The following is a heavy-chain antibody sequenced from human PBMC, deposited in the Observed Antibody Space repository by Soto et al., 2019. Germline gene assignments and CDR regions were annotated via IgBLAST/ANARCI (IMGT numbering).Heavy chain of an antibody. D-gene: IGHD5-18*01. CDR2: INHSGST. CDR3: ARGPPGSYGYIGYYYYGMDV. CDR1: GGSFSGYY. J-gene: IGHJ6*02. V-gene: IGHV4-34*01. Sequence: SETLSLTCAVYGGSFSGYYWSWIRQPPGKGLEWIGEINHSGSTNYNPSLKSRVTISVDTSKNQFSLKLSSVTAADTAVYYCARGPPGSYGYIGYYYYGMDVWGQGTTVT.